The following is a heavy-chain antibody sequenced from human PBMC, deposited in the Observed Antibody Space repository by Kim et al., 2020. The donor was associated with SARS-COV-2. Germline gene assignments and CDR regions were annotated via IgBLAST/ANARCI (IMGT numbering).Heavy chain of an antibody. CDR2: IYYTGHA. D-gene: IGHD3-16*01. V-gene: IGHV4-59*01. J-gene: IGHJ2*01. Sequence: SETLSLTCTVSGGSINNYYWSWIRQPPGRGLEWVGYIYYTGHAEYNPSLKSRVTMSVDTSKNQFSLNLTPVTAADTAVYYCARRSPGLFWYFDLWGRGTLVSVSS. CDR3: ARRSPGLFWYFDL. CDR1: GGSINNYY.